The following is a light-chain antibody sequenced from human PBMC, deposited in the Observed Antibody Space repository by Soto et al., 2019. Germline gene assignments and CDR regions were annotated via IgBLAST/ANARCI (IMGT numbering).Light chain of an antibody. V-gene: IGLV1-44*01. Sequence: QPVLTQPPSASGTPGQRVTISCSGSSSNIGNNAVNWYQQLPGTAPKLLIYSNNQRPSGVPDRFSGSKSGTSASLAISGLQSEDEADYYCAAWDDSLNGCVFGTGTKLTVL. CDR3: AAWDDSLNGCV. CDR1: SSNIGNNA. CDR2: SNN. J-gene: IGLJ1*01.